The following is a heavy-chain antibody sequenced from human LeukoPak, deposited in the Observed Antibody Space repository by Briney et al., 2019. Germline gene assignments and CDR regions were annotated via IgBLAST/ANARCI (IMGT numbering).Heavy chain of an antibody. Sequence: PGGSMRLSCAASGLAFTTSSMHWVRQAPGEGLEWVAVISSDGNNKYYIDSVKGRFTISRDNSKNTLYLQMDSLRVEDTAVYYCARPNYYDSSGYYSPFDSWGQGTLVTVSS. CDR1: GLAFTTSS. V-gene: IGHV3-30-3*01. CDR3: ARPNYYDSSGYYSPFDS. D-gene: IGHD3-22*01. CDR2: ISSDGNNK. J-gene: IGHJ4*02.